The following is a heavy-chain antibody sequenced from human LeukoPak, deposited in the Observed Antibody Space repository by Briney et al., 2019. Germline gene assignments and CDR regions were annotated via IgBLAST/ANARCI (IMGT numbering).Heavy chain of an antibody. CDR2: IYYSGST. J-gene: IGHJ6*02. CDR3: ARDVYYYGMDV. V-gene: IGHV4-31*03. Sequence: SETLSLTCTVSGGSISSGGYYWSWIRQHSGKGLEWIGYIYYSGSTYYNPSLKSRVTISVDTSKNQFSLKLSSVTAADTAVYYCARDVYYYGMDVWGQGTTVTVSS. CDR1: GGSISSGGYY.